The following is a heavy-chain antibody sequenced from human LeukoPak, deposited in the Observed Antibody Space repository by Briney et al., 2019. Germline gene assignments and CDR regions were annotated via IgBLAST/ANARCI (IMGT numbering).Heavy chain of an antibody. CDR1: GYTFTDYY. D-gene: IGHD2-2*01. Sequence: GASVKVSCKASGYTFTDYYIQWLRKAPGQGLEWMGWINPNSDGTNSAQKFQGRVTMTRDTSVSTAYMELSRLRSDDTAVYYCARDHCTSSGCYEYYYYGVDVWGQGTTVTVSS. CDR2: INPNSDGT. J-gene: IGHJ6*02. V-gene: IGHV1-2*02. CDR3: ARDHCTSSGCYEYYYYGVDV.